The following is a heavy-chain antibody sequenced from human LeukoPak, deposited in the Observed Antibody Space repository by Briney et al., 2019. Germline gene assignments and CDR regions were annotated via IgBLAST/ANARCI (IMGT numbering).Heavy chain of an antibody. CDR1: GVSISSYY. D-gene: IGHD3-3*01. J-gene: IGHJ4*02. Sequence: SETLSLTCTVSGVSISSYYWSWIRQPPGEGLEWNGYIYYSGSTNYNPSLMSRLTNSVDTSKNQFSLKLSSVTAADTAVYDCARISDFSSGYPYYFDYWCQGTMVTVSS. V-gene: IGHV4-59*01. CDR2: IYYSGST. CDR3: ARISDFSSGYPYYFDY.